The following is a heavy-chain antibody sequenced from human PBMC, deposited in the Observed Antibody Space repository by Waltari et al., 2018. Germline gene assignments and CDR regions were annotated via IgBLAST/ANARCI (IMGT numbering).Heavy chain of an antibody. CDR3: ATALGDRSSASRAFDI. CDR2: VDPEDGET. J-gene: IGHJ3*02. Sequence: EVQLLQSGTELKKPGTTVKISCQVSGYTFTDYYIHWVQQAPGKGPHWMGLVDPEDGETIEAEKFQGRVTITADTSTDTAYMELSSLRSEDTAVYYCATALGDRSSASRAFDIWGLGTMITVSS. CDR1: GYTFTDYY. D-gene: IGHD3-10*01. V-gene: IGHV1-69-2*01.